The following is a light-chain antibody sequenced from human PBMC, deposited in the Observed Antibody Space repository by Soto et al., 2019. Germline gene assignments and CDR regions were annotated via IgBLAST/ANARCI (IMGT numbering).Light chain of an antibody. CDR3: YSYIGTIS. Sequence: QYALTQPASVSGSPGQSITISCTGTSSDVGSHNFVSWYQQYPGKVPKLIIYEVSRRPSGVSYRFSGSKSGNTASLTISGLQAEDEADYYCYSYIGTISFGGGTKVTVL. CDR2: EVS. J-gene: IGLJ2*01. V-gene: IGLV2-23*02. CDR1: SSDVGSHNF.